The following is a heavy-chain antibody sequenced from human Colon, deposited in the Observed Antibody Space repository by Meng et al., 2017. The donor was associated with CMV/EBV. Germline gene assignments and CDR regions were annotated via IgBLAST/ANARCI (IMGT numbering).Heavy chain of an antibody. CDR2: IFDRGSV. CDR1: SMSGYY. CDR3: ARGNDFWSGSVYYHYFDL. D-gene: IGHD3-3*01. J-gene: IGHJ2*01. V-gene: IGHV4-59*01. Sequence: SMSGYYWSWLRQRPRKELEWIGIIFDRGSVNNNPSLQSRLTMSADTSNNQFFLNLTSVTAADTAVYYCARGNDFWSGSVYYHYFDLWGRGTLVTVSS.